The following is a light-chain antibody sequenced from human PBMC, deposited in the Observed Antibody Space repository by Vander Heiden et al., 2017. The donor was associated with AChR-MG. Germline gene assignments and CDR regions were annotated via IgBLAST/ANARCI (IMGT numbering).Light chain of an antibody. CDR3: KSYDSNSQAV. J-gene: IGLJ7*01. Sequence: NFMLTQPHSVSESPGKTVTISCTRSSGSIASNYVQWYQQRPGSAPTTVIFEDKQRPSGVPDRFSGSIDSSSNSASLTISGLKTEDEADYYCKSYDSNSQAVFGGGTQLTVL. V-gene: IGLV6-57*03. CDR1: SGSIASNY. CDR2: EDK.